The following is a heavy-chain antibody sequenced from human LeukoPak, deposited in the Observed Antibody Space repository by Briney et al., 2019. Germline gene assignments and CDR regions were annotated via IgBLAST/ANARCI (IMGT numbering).Heavy chain of an antibody. D-gene: IGHD3-10*01. V-gene: IGHV3-30*02. J-gene: IGHJ4*02. CDR3: AKDRGSGTYYLIPDY. CDR2: ISYDGSKE. Sequence: GGSLRLSCETSGFLFSGFGMHWVRQSPGKGLEWIAFISYDGSKEYYGDSVKGRFTISRDSSKNILYLQMNALTTEDTAVYYCAKDRGSGTYYLIPDYWGQGTLVIVSS. CDR1: GFLFSGFG.